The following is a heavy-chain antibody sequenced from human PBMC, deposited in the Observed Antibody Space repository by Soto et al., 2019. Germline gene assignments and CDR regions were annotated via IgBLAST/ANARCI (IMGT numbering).Heavy chain of an antibody. Sequence: QVQLQQSGPGLVKPSETLSLTCSVSSGPTSSHNWGWIRQTPGRGLEWIGYVYSTGGTSYNPSLNSRDTMTADMSTNHTSLSLTSVTAADTAVYYCVRQGIGNLPRLVHVWGQGTTVRVSS. CDR1: SGPTSSHN. CDR3: VRQGIGNLPRLVHV. J-gene: IGHJ6*02. D-gene: IGHD1-1*01. V-gene: IGHV4-59*08. CDR2: VYSTGGT.